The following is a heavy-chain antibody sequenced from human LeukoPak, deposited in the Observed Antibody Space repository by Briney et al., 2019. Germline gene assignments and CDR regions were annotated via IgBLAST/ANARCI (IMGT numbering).Heavy chain of an antibody. Sequence: SVKVSCKASGGTFTSYAISWVRQAPGQGLEWMGGIIPIFGTANYAQKFQGRVTITANESTSTAYMELSSLRSEDTAVYYCARSLATIHYFDYWGQGTLVTVSS. V-gene: IGHV1-69*01. CDR2: IIPIFGTA. J-gene: IGHJ4*02. D-gene: IGHD5-24*01. CDR1: GGTFTSYA. CDR3: ARSLATIHYFDY.